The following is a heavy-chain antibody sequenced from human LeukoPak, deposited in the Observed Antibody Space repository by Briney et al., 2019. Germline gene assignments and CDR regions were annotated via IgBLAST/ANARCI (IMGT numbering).Heavy chain of an antibody. CDR3: ATAGYSSSWFFG. D-gene: IGHD6-13*01. CDR2: ISRSSSTI. V-gene: IGHV3-48*01. Sequence: GGSLRLSCAASGFTISNYSMNWVRQAPGKGLEWASYISRSSSTIYYADSVKGRFTISRDNAKNSLYLQMNNLRAEDTAVYYCATAGYSSSWFFGWGQGTLVTVSS. CDR1: GFTISNYS. J-gene: IGHJ4*02.